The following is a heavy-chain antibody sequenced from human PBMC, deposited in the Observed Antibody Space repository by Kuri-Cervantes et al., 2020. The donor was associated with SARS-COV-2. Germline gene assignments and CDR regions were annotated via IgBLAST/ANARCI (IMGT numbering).Heavy chain of an antibody. CDR3: ARGRSFVGN. D-gene: IGHD3-16*01. Sequence: SETLSLTCAVYGGSSSGYYWSWIRQPPGKGLEWIGEINHSGSTNYNPSLKSRVTISVDKSKNQSSLKLSSVTAADTAVYYCARGRSFVGNWGQGTLVTVSS. CDR2: INHSGST. CDR1: GGSSSGYY. J-gene: IGHJ4*02. V-gene: IGHV4-34*01.